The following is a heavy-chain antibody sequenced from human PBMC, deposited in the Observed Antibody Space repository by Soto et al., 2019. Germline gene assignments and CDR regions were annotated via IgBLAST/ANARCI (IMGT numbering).Heavy chain of an antibody. V-gene: IGHV1-18*01. CDR1: GYTFTSYG. Sequence: ASVKVSCKASGYTFTSYGISWVRQAPGQGLEWMGWISAYNGNTNYAQKLQGRVTMTTDTSTSTAYMELRSLRSDDTAVYYCAIILEWLFNRHCIDLWGQGTLVTVSS. J-gene: IGHJ5*02. CDR3: AIILEWLFNRHCIDL. CDR2: ISAYNGNT. D-gene: IGHD3-3*01.